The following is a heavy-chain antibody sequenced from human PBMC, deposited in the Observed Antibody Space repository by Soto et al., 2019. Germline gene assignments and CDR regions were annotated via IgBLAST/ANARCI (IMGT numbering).Heavy chain of an antibody. CDR3: AKDFLRGYSDGPGYYYGMDV. CDR2: ISYDGSNK. V-gene: IGHV3-30*18. D-gene: IGHD5-18*01. Sequence: PGGSLRLSCAASGFTFSSYGMHWVRQAPGKGLEWVAVISYDGSNKYYADSVKGRFTISRDNSKNTLYLQMNSLRAEDTAVYYCAKDFLRGYSDGPGYYYGMDVWGQGTTVNVSS. J-gene: IGHJ6*02. CDR1: GFTFSSYG.